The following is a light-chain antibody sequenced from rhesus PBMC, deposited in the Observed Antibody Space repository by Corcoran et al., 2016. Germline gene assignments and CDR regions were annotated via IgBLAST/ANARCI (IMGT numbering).Light chain of an antibody. CDR2: EAS. CDR1: QGITND. Sequence: DIQMTQSPSSLSASVGDRVTITCRASQGITNDFAWYQQKPGETPKLLIYEASSLQSGIPSRFSGRGSGTDFTLTISSLRSEDFATYYCQHYYSTPWTFGQGTKVEIK. CDR3: QHYYSTPWT. J-gene: IGKJ1*01. V-gene: IGKV1-25*01.